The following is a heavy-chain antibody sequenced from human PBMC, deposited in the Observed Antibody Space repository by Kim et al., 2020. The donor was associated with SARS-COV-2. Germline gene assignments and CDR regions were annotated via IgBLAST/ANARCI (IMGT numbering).Heavy chain of an antibody. CDR1: GGSISSYY. CDR2: IYYSGST. J-gene: IGHJ6*02. CDR3: ARNIWTVGQRVRTRHYYGMDV. V-gene: IGHV4-59*01. Sequence: SETLSLTCTVSGGSISSYYWSWIRQPPGKGLEWIGYIYYSGSTNYNPSLKSRVTISVDTSKNQFSLKLSSVTAADTAVYYCARNIWTVGQRVRTRHYYGMDVWGQGTTVTVSS. D-gene: IGHD1-20*01.